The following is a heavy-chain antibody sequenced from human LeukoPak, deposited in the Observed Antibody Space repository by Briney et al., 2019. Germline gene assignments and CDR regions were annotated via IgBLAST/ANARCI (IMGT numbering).Heavy chain of an antibody. CDR1: GYTFTSNS. V-gene: IGHV1-18*01. CDR2: INTYNSNT. Sequence: ASVKVSCKASGYTFTSNSISWVRQAPGQGLEWLGWINTYNSNTNYAQKLQGRVTMTTDTSTTTAYMELRSLRSDDTAVYYCARDGWMVAAPQDYWGQGTLVTVSS. CDR3: ARDGWMVAAPQDY. J-gene: IGHJ4*02. D-gene: IGHD2-15*01.